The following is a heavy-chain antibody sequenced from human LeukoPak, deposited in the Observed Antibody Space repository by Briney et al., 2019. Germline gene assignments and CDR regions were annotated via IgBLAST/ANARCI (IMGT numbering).Heavy chain of an antibody. CDR2: IIPIFGTA. CDR3: ARLDDYVWGSYRYPDAFDI. CDR1: GGTFSSYA. D-gene: IGHD3-16*02. Sequence: GSSVKVSCKDSGGTFSSYAISWVRQAPGQGLEWMGRIIPIFGTANYAQKFQGRVTITTDESTSTAYMELSSLRSEDTAVYYCARLDDYVWGSYRYPDAFDIWGQGTMVTVSS. J-gene: IGHJ3*02. V-gene: IGHV1-69*05.